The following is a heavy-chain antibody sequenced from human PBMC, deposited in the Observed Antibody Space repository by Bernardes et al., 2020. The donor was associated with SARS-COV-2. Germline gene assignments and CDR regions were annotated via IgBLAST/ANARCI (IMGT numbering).Heavy chain of an antibody. CDR2: VYPNGDT. CDR3: ASRSVTLPLDAFDV. CDR1: GASSSRHFDY. Sequence: AESLSLTCTVAGASSSRHFDYWAWLLQSSGKGLEWIGSVYPNGDTYYNPSLQNRVTISVDTSTRQISVRLRSVTAADTAVYYCASRSVTLPLDAFDVWGQGTTVTVSS. D-gene: IGHD2-21*02. V-gene: IGHV4-39*01. J-gene: IGHJ3*01.